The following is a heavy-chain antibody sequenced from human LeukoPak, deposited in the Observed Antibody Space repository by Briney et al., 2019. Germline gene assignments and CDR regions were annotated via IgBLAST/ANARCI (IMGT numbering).Heavy chain of an antibody. CDR2: IKPDGTTT. V-gene: IGHV3-74*01. CDR1: GFTFSRYW. Sequence: GGSLRLSCAASGFTFSRYWMYWVRQAPGKGLVWVSRIKPDGTTTSYADSVRGRFTISRDNAKNTLYLQMNSLRGEDTAVYYCALLVTFDAFDLWGQGTMVTVSS. CDR3: ALLVTFDAFDL. J-gene: IGHJ3*01. D-gene: IGHD4-23*01.